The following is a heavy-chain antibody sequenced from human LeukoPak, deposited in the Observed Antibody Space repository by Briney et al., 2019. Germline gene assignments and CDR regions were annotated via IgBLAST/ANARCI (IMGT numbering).Heavy chain of an antibody. CDR1: GFTFSTSA. Sequence: GGSLRLSSEVFGFTFSTSAMSWVRQAPGKGLEWVSGIRASDDSTYYVDSVKGRFTVSRDNSKNTLYLQMNSLRVEGTAVYYCRFYTSGSDYWGQGTLVTVSS. J-gene: IGHJ4*02. D-gene: IGHD3-22*01. CDR2: IRASDDST. CDR3: RFYTSGSDY. V-gene: IGHV3-23*01.